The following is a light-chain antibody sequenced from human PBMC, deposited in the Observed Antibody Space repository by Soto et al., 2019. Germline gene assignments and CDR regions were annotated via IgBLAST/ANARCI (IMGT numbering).Light chain of an antibody. J-gene: IGKJ4*01. V-gene: IGKV3-11*01. CDR1: QSVSSS. CDR2: DAS. Sequence: EIVLTQSPATLSLSPGERATLSCTASQSVSSSLAWYQRKPGQAPRLLIYDASNRATGIPARFSGSGSGTDFTLTISSLEPEDFAVYYCQQRSNWPLTFGGGTEVVIK. CDR3: QQRSNWPLT.